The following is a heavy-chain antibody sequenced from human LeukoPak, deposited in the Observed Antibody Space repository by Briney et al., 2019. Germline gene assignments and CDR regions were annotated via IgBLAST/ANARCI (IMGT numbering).Heavy chain of an antibody. J-gene: IGHJ4*02. Sequence: GGSLRLSCAASGFTFSSYNMNWVRQAPGKGLEWVSFISTSSSYIYYADSVKGRFTISRDNAKNSLYLQMNSLRAEDTAVYYCARAADSSGYLLAYFDYWGQGTLVTVSS. CDR1: GFTFSSYN. V-gene: IGHV3-21*01. CDR3: ARAADSSGYLLAYFDY. CDR2: ISTSSSYI. D-gene: IGHD3-22*01.